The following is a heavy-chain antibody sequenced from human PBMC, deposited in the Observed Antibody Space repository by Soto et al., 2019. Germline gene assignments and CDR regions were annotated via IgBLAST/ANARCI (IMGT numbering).Heavy chain of an antibody. V-gene: IGHV3-23*01. CDR2: ISGTGGST. D-gene: IGHD3-22*01. CDR1: GFTFSTYA. Sequence: LRLSCAASGFTFSTYAMSWVRQAPGKGLEWVSSISGTGGSTYYADSVKGRFTISRDKSRNTLYLQMNSLRAEDTAVYYCARLYDSSGYYPYGMDVWGQGTTVTVSS. CDR3: ARLYDSSGYYPYGMDV. J-gene: IGHJ6*02.